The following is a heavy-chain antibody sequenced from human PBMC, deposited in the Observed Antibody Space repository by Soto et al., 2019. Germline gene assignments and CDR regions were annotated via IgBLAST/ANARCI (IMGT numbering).Heavy chain of an antibody. Sequence: SQTLSLTCAISGDSVSSNSAAWSWIRQSPSRGLEWLGRTYYRSKWYNDYAVSVKSRITINPDTSKNQFSLQLNSVTPEDTAVYYCARDLIWYSGYQTSGFDPFYIWGQGTTVPV. CDR3: ARDLIWYSGYQTSGFDPFYI. V-gene: IGHV6-1*01. D-gene: IGHD5-12*01. CDR1: GDSVSSNSAA. J-gene: IGHJ3*02. CDR2: TYYRSKWYN.